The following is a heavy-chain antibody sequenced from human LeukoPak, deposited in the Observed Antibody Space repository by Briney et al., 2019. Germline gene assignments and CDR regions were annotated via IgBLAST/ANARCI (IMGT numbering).Heavy chain of an antibody. CDR3: ATSPGIAAAGTYRPRHYYYGMDV. CDR2: IYSDGRT. Sequence: GGSLRLSCAASGFSVSTNYMSWVRQAPGEGLEWVSVIYSDGRTYYADSVKSRFTISRDNFKNTLYLQMSSLRAEDTAVYYCATSPGIAAAGTYRPRHYYYGMDVWGQGTTVTVSS. CDR1: GFSVSTNY. D-gene: IGHD6-13*01. V-gene: IGHV3-53*01. J-gene: IGHJ6*02.